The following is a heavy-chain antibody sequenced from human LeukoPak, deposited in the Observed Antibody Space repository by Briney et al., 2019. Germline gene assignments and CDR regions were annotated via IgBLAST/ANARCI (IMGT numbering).Heavy chain of an antibody. V-gene: IGHV3-7*01. J-gene: IGHJ6*02. CDR1: GFTFSSYW. CDR3: ARVGAAAGTGVYYYYGMDV. Sequence: PGGSLRHSCAASGFTFSSYWMSWVRQAPGKGLEWVANIKQDGSEKYYVDSVKGRFTISRDNAKNSLYLQMNSLRAEDTAVYYCARVGAAAGTGVYYYYGMDVWGQGTTVTVSS. D-gene: IGHD6-13*01. CDR2: IKQDGSEK.